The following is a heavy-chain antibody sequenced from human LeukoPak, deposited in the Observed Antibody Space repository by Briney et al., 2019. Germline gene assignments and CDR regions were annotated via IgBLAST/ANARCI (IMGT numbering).Heavy chain of an antibody. CDR1: GYTFTSYA. J-gene: IGHJ4*02. D-gene: IGHD3-22*01. Sequence: ASVKVSCKASGYTFTSYAMHWVRQAPGQSLEWMGWINAGNGNTKYSQKFQGRVTITRDTSASTAYMELSSLRSEDTAVYYCARAPTTYYYDSSGHDYWGQGTLVTVSS. V-gene: IGHV1-3*01. CDR3: ARAPTTYYYDSSGHDY. CDR2: INAGNGNT.